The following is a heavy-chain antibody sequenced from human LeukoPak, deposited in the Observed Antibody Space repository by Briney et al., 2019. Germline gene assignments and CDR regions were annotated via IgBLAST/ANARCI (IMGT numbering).Heavy chain of an antibody. V-gene: IGHV3-30*02. D-gene: IGHD2-2*01. CDR3: AKDRHASSYYFDY. Sequence: PGGSLRLSCAASGFTFSTYGMHWVRQAPGKGLEWVAFILYDGSNKYYADSVKGRFTISRDNSKNTLYLQMNSLRAEDTAVYYCAKDRHASSYYFDYWGQGTLVTVSS. CDR1: GFTFSTYG. CDR2: ILYDGSNK. J-gene: IGHJ4*02.